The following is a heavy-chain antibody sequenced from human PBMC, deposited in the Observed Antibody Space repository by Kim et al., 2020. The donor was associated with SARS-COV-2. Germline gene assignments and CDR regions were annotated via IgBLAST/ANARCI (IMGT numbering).Heavy chain of an antibody. V-gene: IGHV4-59*10. Sequence: TNYNPSLKGRVTKAADTSKKQFSLNLGSVTAADTAVYYCARYPATVVAFDYWGQGIPVTVSS. CDR2: T. CDR3: ARYPATVVAFDY. D-gene: IGHD2-15*01. J-gene: IGHJ4*02.